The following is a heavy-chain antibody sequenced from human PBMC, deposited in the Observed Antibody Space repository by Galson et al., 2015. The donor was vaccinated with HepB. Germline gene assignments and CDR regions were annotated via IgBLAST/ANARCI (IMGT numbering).Heavy chain of an antibody. CDR3: AGSSWYVDLF. V-gene: IGHV3-74*01. J-gene: IGHJ4*02. Sequence: SLRLSCAASGFTFSSYWMHWVRQAPEKGLVWVSRINSDGSSTSYADSVKGRFTISRDNAKNTLYLQMNSLRDEDTAVYYCAGSSWYVDLFWGQGTLVTVSS. CDR1: GFTFSSYW. D-gene: IGHD6-13*01. CDR2: INSDGSST.